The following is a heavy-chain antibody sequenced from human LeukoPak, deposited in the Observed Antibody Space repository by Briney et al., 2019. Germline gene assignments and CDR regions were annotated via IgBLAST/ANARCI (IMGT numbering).Heavy chain of an antibody. Sequence: GASVKVSCKASGYTFTSYDISWVRQAPGQGLEWMGGIIPIFGTANYAQKFQGRVTITTDESTSTAYMELSSLRSEDTAVYYCASRYGSGSYGLYYYYMDVWGKGTTVTVSS. J-gene: IGHJ6*03. D-gene: IGHD3-10*01. CDR3: ASRYGSGSYGLYYYYMDV. CDR1: GYTFTSYD. V-gene: IGHV1-69*05. CDR2: IIPIFGTA.